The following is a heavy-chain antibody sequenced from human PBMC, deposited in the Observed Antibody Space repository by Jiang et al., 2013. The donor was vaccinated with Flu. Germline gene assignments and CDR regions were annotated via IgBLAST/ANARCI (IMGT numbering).Heavy chain of an antibody. D-gene: IGHD5-18*01. CDR3: ARQAVYSYEVAEYFQY. CDR1: GYSFTTYW. Sequence: SLRISCKGSGYSFTTYWIGWVRQMPGKGLEWMGIIFPGDSETRYSPSFEGHVTISVDKSISTAYLQWNTLKASDTAIYFCARQAVYSYEVAEYFQYWGQGTLVTVS. J-gene: IGHJ1*01. CDR2: IFPGDSET. V-gene: IGHV5-51*01.